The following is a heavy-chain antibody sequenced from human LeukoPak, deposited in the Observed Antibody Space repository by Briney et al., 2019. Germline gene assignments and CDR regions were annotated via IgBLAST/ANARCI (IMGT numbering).Heavy chain of an antibody. J-gene: IGHJ4*02. CDR3: ARESHYGSGSYSGV. D-gene: IGHD3-10*01. CDR2: IYYSGST. V-gene: IGHV4-59*01. Sequence: PSETLSLTCTVSGVSISSYYWSWIRQPPGKGLEWIGYIYYSGSTNYNPSLKSRVTISVDTSKNQFSLKLSSVTAADTAVYYCARESHYGSGSYSGVWGQGTLVTVSS. CDR1: GVSISSYY.